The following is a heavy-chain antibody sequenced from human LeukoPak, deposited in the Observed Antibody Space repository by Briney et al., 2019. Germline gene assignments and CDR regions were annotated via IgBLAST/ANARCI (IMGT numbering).Heavy chain of an antibody. CDR2: IIPIFGTA. J-gene: IGHJ4*02. D-gene: IGHD4-17*01. CDR1: GGTSSSYA. Sequence: RRASVKVSCKASGGTSSSYAISWVRQAPGQGLAWMGGIIPIFGTANYAQKFQGRVTITADESTSTAYMELSSLRSEDTAVYYCASLAYGDYGNYWGQGTLVTVSS. CDR3: ASLAYGDYGNY. V-gene: IGHV1-69*13.